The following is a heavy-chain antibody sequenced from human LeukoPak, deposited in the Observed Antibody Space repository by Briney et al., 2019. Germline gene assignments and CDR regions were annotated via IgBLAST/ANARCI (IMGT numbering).Heavy chain of an antibody. Sequence: GGSLRLSCEASGFNFSASYMAWIRLTPGKRLEWVSYLSNRNTIINYADSVRGRFTISRDDTKMSLYLQMNSLRAEDTAVYYCAKVIALWFGELKGAFDIWGQGTMVTVSS. CDR1: GFNFSASY. D-gene: IGHD3-10*01. J-gene: IGHJ3*02. CDR2: LSNRNTII. V-gene: IGHV3-11*04. CDR3: AKVIALWFGELKGAFDI.